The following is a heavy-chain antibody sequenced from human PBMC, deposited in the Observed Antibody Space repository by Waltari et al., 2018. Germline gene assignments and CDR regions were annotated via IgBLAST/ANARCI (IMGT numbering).Heavy chain of an antibody. V-gene: IGHV1-18*01. J-gene: IGHJ4*02. CDR2: ISAYNGNT. Sequence: QVQLVQSGAEVKKPGASVKVSCKASGYTFTSYGISWVRQAPGQGLVWMGWISAYNGNTNYAQKLKGRVTMTTDSSTSTAYMELRSLRADDTAVYYCARDAPYSSSSPFDYWGQGTLVTVSS. CDR3: ARDAPYSSSSPFDY. D-gene: IGHD6-6*01. CDR1: GYTFTSYG.